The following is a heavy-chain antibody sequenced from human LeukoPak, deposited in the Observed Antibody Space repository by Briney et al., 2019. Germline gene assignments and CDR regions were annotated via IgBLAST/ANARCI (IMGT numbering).Heavy chain of an antibody. D-gene: IGHD4-11*01. CDR3: ATDHSNLDSFDI. CDR1: GFTFSSYV. J-gene: IGHJ3*02. Sequence: GGSLRLSCAASGFTFSSYVMSWVRQAPGKGLAWVSGISGSCGSTYYADSVKGRFTLSRDNVKKTLYLQMNSLRAEDTAGDFCATDHSNLDSFDIWGQGTMVTVYS. V-gene: IGHV3-23*01. CDR2: ISGSCGST.